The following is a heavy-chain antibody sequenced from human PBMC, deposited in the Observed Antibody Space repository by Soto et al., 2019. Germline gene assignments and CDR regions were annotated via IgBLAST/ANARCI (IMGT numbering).Heavy chain of an antibody. V-gene: IGHV1-69*13. J-gene: IGHJ6*02. CDR3: ARDWDKGYYYGMDV. D-gene: IGHD1-26*01. CDR2: IIPIFGTA. Sequence: ASVKVFCKASGGTFSSYAISWVRQAPGQGLEWMGGIIPIFGTANYAQKFQGRVTITADESTSTAYMELSSLRSEDTAVYYCARDWDKGYYYGMDVWGQGTTVTVSS. CDR1: GGTFSSYA.